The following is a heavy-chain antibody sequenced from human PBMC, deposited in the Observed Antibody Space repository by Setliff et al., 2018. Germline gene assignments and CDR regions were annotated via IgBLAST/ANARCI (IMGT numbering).Heavy chain of an antibody. V-gene: IGHV3-23*03. J-gene: IGHJ4*02. CDR1: GFTFSNYA. Sequence: PGGSLRLSCAASGFTFSNYAMSWVRQAPGKGLEWVSIIHSGGSSTYYADSVKGRFTISRDDSKNTLYLQMNSLRAEDTAVYYCAKRGSSLRAEDTAVYYCARSGLDSNSPPFDHWGQGTLVTVSS. CDR2: IHSGGSST. CDR3: AKRGSSLRAEDTAVYYCARSGLDSNSPPFDH. D-gene: IGHD4-4*01.